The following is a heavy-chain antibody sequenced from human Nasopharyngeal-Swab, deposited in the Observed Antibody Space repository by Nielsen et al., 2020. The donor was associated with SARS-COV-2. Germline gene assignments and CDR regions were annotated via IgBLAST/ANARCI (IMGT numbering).Heavy chain of an antibody. CDR1: GFTFSSYA. V-gene: IGHV3-30*04. D-gene: IGHD6-19*01. Sequence: GGSLRLSCAASGFTFSSYAMHWVRRAPGKGLEWVAVISYDGSNKYYADSVKGRFTISRDNSKNTLYLQMNSLRAEDTAVYYCARDRSGWYLDYWGQGTLVTVSS. J-gene: IGHJ4*02. CDR2: ISYDGSNK. CDR3: ARDRSGWYLDY.